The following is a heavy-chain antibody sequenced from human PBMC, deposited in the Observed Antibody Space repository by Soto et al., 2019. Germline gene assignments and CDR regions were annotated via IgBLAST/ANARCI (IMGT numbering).Heavy chain of an antibody. V-gene: IGHV4-59*08. CDR2: IYYSGST. CDR3: ARRFGGYDHFDY. D-gene: IGHD5-12*01. CDR1: GGSINSYY. J-gene: IGHJ4*02. Sequence: SETLSLTCTVSGGSINSYYLSWIRQSPGKGLEWIGYIYYSGSTNYNPSLTSRVTISVDTSKNEFSLRLSSVTAADTAVYYCARRFGGYDHFDYWGQGALVTVSS.